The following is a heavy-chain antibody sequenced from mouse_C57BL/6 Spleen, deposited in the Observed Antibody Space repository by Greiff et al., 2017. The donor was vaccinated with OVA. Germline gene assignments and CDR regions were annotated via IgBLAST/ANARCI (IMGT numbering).Heavy chain of an antibody. V-gene: IGHV1-39*01. Sequence: VQLQQSGPELVKPGASVKISCKASGYSFTDYNMNWVKQSNGKSLEWIGVINPNYGTTSYNQKFKGKATLTVDQSSSTAYMQLSSLTSEDSAVYYCARASFITTVVGFDYWGQGTTLTVSS. CDR1: GYSFTDYN. CDR3: ARASFITTVVGFDY. CDR2: INPNYGTT. J-gene: IGHJ2*01. D-gene: IGHD1-1*01.